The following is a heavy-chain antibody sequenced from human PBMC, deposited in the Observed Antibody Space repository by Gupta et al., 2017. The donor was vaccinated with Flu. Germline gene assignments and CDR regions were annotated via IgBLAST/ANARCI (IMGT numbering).Heavy chain of an antibody. V-gene: IGHV3-21*01. CDR2: ISSSSSYI. Sequence: EVQLVESGGGLVKPGGSLRLSCAASGFTFSSYSMNWVRQAPGKGLEWVSSISSSSSYIYYADSVKGRFTISRDNAKNSLYLQMNSLRAEDTAVYYCATSTATLRDFDYWGQGTLVTVSS. J-gene: IGHJ4*02. CDR1: GFTFSSYS. D-gene: IGHD5-12*01. CDR3: ATSTATLRDFDY.